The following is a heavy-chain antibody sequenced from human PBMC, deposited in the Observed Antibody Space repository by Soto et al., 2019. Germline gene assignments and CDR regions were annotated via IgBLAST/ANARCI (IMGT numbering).Heavy chain of an antibody. J-gene: IGHJ3*02. Sequence: GSLRLSGAASGFTFSSYAMHWVRQAPGKGLEWVAVISYDGSNKYYADSVKGRFTISRDNSKNTLYLQMNSLRAEDTAVYYCARDKSITGPNDAFDIWGQGTMVTVSS. V-gene: IGHV3-30-3*01. CDR1: GFTFSSYA. CDR3: ARDKSITGPNDAFDI. D-gene: IGHD1-20*01. CDR2: ISYDGSNK.